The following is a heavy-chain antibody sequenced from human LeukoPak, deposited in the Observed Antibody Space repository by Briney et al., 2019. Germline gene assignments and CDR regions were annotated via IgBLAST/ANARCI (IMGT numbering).Heavy chain of an antibody. CDR1: GFTFSSYA. V-gene: IGHV3-23*01. D-gene: IGHD6-13*01. CDR2: ISGSGGST. CDR3: AKDLPGSRYYYYGVDV. Sequence: GGSLRLSCAASGFTFSSYAMSWVRQAPGKGLEWVSAISGSGGSTYYADSVKGRFTISRDNSKNTLYLQMNSLRAEDTAVYYCAKDLPGSRYYYYGVDVWGQGTTVTVSS. J-gene: IGHJ6*02.